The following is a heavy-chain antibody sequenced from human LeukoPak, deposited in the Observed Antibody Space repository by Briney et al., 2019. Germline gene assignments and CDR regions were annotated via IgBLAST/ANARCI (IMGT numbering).Heavy chain of an antibody. Sequence: GGSLRLSCAASGFTFSSYAMHWVRQAPGKGLEYVSAISSNGGSTYYANSVKGRFTISRDNSKNTLYLQMGSLRAEDMAVYYCARGGSYYDSSGYSLDYWGQGTLVTVSS. CDR1: GFTFSSYA. D-gene: IGHD3-22*01. CDR2: ISSNGGST. V-gene: IGHV3-64*01. J-gene: IGHJ4*02. CDR3: ARGGSYYDSSGYSLDY.